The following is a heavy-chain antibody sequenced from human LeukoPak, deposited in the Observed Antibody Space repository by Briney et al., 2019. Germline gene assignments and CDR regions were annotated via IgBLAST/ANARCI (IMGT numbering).Heavy chain of an antibody. CDR2: IYYSGST. V-gene: IGHV4-39*01. D-gene: IGHD5-18*01. Sequence: SETLSLTCTVSGGSISSSSYYWGWIRQPPGKGLEWIGSIYYSGSTCYNPSLKSRVTISVDTSKNQFSLKLSSVTAADTAVYYCARRDTWTTGGDYWGQGTLVTVSS. CDR1: GGSISSSSYY. J-gene: IGHJ4*02. CDR3: ARRDTWTTGGDY.